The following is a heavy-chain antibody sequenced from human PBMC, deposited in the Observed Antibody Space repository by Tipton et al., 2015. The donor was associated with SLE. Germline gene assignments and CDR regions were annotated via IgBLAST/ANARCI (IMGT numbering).Heavy chain of an antibody. J-gene: IGHJ4*02. D-gene: IGHD4-17*01. CDR3: ARVQSGDYGDYFDQ. Sequence: TLSLTCTVSGGSINNYYWSWIRQPAGKGLEWIGRIYPSGSTNYNPSLKSRVTMSVDTSKNQFSLRVNSVTAADTAVYYCARVQSGDYGDYFDQWGQGTLVTVSS. CDR2: IYPSGST. CDR1: GGSINNYY. V-gene: IGHV4-4*07.